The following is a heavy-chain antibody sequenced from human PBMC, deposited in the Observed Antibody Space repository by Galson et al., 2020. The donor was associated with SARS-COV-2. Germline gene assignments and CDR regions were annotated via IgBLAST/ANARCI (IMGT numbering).Heavy chain of an antibody. V-gene: IGHV3-30*18. CDR2: ISSSGNKR. CDR3: AKVHRLRTAFHF. CDR1: GFTFSDYA. Sequence: GGSLRLSCAASGFTFSDYAMHWIRQAPGKGLEWVAFISSSGNKRYYADSVKGRFTISRDNSMNTLYLQMDSLSADDTAVYYCAKVHRLRTAFHFWGQGTLVTVSS. J-gene: IGHJ4*02.